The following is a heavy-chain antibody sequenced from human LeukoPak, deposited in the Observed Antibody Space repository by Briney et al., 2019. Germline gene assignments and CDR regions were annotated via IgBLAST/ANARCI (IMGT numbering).Heavy chain of an antibody. CDR1: GGSISAYY. J-gene: IGHJ4*02. CDR3: AREAAVGTGGFDY. V-gene: IGHV4-59*01. Sequence: KPSETLSLTCTVSGGSISAYYWSWIRQPPGKGLEWIGYIYNSGSANYNPSLQSRVTILIDTSKKQFSLKVSSVTAADTAVYYCAREAAVGTGGFDYWGQGTLVTVSS. CDR2: IYNSGSA. D-gene: IGHD6-13*01.